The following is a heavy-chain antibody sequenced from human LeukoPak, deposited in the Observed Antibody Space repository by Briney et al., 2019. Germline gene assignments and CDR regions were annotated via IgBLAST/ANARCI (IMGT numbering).Heavy chain of an antibody. CDR3: ARDQNSWFGDLCYDY. V-gene: IGHV3-21*01. CDR2: ISSSSYI. Sequence: GGSLRLSCAASGFTFSSYSMNWVRQAPGKGLEWVSSISSSSYIYYADSVKGRFTISRDNAKNSLYLQMNSLRAEDTAVYYCARDQNSWFGDLCYDYWGQGTLVTVSS. CDR1: GFTFSSYS. D-gene: IGHD3-10*01. J-gene: IGHJ4*02.